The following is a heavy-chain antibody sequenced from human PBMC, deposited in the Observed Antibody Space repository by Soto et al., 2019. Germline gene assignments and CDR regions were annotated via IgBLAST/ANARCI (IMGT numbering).Heavy chain of an antibody. V-gene: IGHV4-31*03. J-gene: IGHJ5*02. CDR1: AGSISSGTYY. D-gene: IGHD4-4*01. CDR3: ARGNDFRTGWFDP. CDR2: MYYSGNT. Sequence: QVQLQESGPGLVKPSQTLSLTCTVSAGSISSGTYYWNWIRQHPGKGLEWIGYMYYSGNTYYNPSLQSRLTISGDTSKTQFSLKLSSVTVADTAVYYCARGNDFRTGWFDPWGQGIMVTVSS.